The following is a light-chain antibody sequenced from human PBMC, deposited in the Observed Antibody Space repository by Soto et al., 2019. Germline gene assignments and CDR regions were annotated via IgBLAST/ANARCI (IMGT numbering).Light chain of an antibody. V-gene: IGLV1-44*01. CDR1: SSNIGSNS. J-gene: IGLJ3*02. Sequence: QSVLTQPPSESGTPGKRVTISCSGSSSNIGSNSVTWFQQLPGTAPNLLISNNNQRPSGVPDRFSGSKSGTSASLAINGLQSEDEADYFCASWDASLNAWVFGGGTKLTVL. CDR2: NNN. CDR3: ASWDASLNAWV.